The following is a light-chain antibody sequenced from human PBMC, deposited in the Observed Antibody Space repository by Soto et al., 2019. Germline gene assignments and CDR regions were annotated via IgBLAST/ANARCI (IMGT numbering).Light chain of an antibody. Sequence: EIVLTQSPGTLSLSPGERATLSCRASQSVSRDLAWDQQRPGQAPRLLIYGASTRAPSIPARFSGSGSGTDFTLTISSLQSEDFAVYYCQQYDKWPTWTFGQGTKVDIK. CDR3: QQYDKWPTWT. CDR1: QSVSRD. J-gene: IGKJ1*01. V-gene: IGKV3-15*01. CDR2: GAS.